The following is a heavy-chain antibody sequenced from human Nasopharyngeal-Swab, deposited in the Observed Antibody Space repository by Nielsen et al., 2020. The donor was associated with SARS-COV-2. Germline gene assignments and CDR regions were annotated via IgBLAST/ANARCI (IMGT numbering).Heavy chain of an antibody. V-gene: IGHV1-46*01. D-gene: IGHD1-26*01. J-gene: IGHJ4*02. CDR3: AREDIVGANFDY. Sequence: ASVTVSCKTSGYSFIIYYMHWVRQAPGQGLEWMGIINPRGGSTSYAQKFQGRVAMTRDTSTSTVYMEVSSLRSEDTAVYYCAREDIVGANFDYWGQGTLVTVSS. CDR2: INPRGGST. CDR1: GYSFIIYY.